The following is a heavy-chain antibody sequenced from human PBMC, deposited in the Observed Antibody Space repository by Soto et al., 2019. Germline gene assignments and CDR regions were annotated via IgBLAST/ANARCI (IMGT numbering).Heavy chain of an antibody. Sequence: QVQLVESGGGVVQPGRSLRLSCVTSGFTFNNYGMHWVRQAPGKGLEWVAVIWYDGSNKYYAESVKGRFTISRDTSKNTLILQMNSLRAEDTAVYYCARDKGNYYGSGRSGMDVWGQGTTVTVSS. V-gene: IGHV3-33*01. CDR3: ARDKGNYYGSGRSGMDV. J-gene: IGHJ6*02. CDR2: IWYDGSNK. CDR1: GFTFNNYG. D-gene: IGHD3-10*01.